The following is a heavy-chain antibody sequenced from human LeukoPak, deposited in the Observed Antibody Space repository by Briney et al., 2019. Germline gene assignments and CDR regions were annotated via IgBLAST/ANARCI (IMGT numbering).Heavy chain of an antibody. CDR2: IYYSGST. CDR3: ARAVPTYYYDSSGYLTSHFDY. Sequence: SETLSLTCTVSGGSISSSSYYWGWIRQPPGKGLEWIGGIYYSGSTYYNPSLKSRVTISVDTSKNQFSLKLSSVTAADTAVYYCARAVPTYYYDSSGYLTSHFDYWGQGTLVTVSS. J-gene: IGHJ4*02. V-gene: IGHV4-39*07. D-gene: IGHD3-22*01. CDR1: GGSISSSSYY.